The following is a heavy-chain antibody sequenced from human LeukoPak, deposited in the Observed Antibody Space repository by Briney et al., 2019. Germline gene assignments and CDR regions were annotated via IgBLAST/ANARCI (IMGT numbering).Heavy chain of an antibody. D-gene: IGHD4-11*01. CDR3: AKDAQRGFDYSNSLDN. Sequence: GGSLRLSCATSGFTFSHYGMHWVRQAPGKGLEWVAVIWSDGSNRYYGDPVKGRLTISRDNFQSTVYLQMNSLRAEDTAVYYCAKDAQRGFDYSNSLDNWGQGPRVTVSS. J-gene: IGHJ4*02. V-gene: IGHV3-33*06. CDR1: GFTFSHYG. CDR2: IWSDGSNR.